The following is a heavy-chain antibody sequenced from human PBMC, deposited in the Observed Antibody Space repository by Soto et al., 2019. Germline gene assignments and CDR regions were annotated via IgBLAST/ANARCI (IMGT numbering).Heavy chain of an antibody. CDR2: IYWDDDK. D-gene: IGHD5-12*01. V-gene: IGHV2-5*02. Sequence: SGPTLVNPTQTLTLTCTFSGFSLSTSGVGVGWIRQPPGKALEWLALIYWDDDKRYSPSLKSRLTITKDTSKNQVVLTMTNMDPVDTATYYCAHVLALDRGYDLESFDYWGQGTLVTSPQ. CDR3: AHVLALDRGYDLESFDY. CDR1: GFSLSTSGVG. J-gene: IGHJ4*02.